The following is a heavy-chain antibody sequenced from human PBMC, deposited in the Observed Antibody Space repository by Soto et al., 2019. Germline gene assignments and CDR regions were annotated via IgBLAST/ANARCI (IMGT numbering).Heavy chain of an antibody. CDR3: ARGHNYMWEIDC. Sequence: PSETLSLTCAVNDGSFSDWWWSWIRQPPGGGLEWIGEIFHTGITTYRPSLRSRATISIDTSKNQFSLSLSSVTAADTAVYYCARGHNYMWEIDCWGQGALVT. V-gene: IGHV4-34*01. J-gene: IGHJ4*02. CDR1: DGSFSDWW. D-gene: IGHD1-26*01. CDR2: IFHTGIT.